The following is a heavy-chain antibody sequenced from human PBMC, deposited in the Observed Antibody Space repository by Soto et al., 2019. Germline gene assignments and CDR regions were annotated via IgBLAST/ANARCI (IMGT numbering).Heavy chain of an antibody. J-gene: IGHJ3*02. CDR3: ARDRIAVAFDAFDI. CDR2: IIPIFGPA. D-gene: IGHD6-19*01. CDR1: GGTFSSYA. Sequence: SVKVSCKASGGTFSSYAISWVRQAPGQGLEWMGGIIPIFGPANYAQKFQGRVTITADESTSTAYMELSSLRSEDTAVYYCARDRIAVAFDAFDIWGQGTMVTVSS. V-gene: IGHV1-69*13.